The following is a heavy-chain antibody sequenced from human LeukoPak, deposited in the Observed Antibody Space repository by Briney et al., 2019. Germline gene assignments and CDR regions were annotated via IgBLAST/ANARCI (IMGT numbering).Heavy chain of an antibody. CDR1: GATFSSYA. CDR3: ARGLNRYSSGWYDY. V-gene: IGHV1-69*05. J-gene: IGHJ4*02. CDR2: IIPIFGTA. Sequence: GASVKVSCKASGATFSSYAISWVRQAPGQGLEWMGGIIPIFGTANYAQKFQGRVTITTDESTSTAYMELSSLRSEDTAVYYCARGLNRYSSGWYDYWGQGTLVTVSS. D-gene: IGHD6-19*01.